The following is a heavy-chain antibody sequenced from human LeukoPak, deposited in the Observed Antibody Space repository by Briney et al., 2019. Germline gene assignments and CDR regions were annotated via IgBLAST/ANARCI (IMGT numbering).Heavy chain of an antibody. J-gene: IGHJ4*02. Sequence: GVSLRLSCVASGFTFSNYAMSWVRQAPGKGLEWVSTISGRGSTNYADSVKGRFTISRDNSKNTLYVQMTSLRAEDTAIYYCAKDGGSTGYCFDYWGQGTLVTVSS. D-gene: IGHD3-22*01. CDR1: GFTFSNYA. CDR2: ISGRGST. CDR3: AKDGGSTGYCFDY. V-gene: IGHV3-23*01.